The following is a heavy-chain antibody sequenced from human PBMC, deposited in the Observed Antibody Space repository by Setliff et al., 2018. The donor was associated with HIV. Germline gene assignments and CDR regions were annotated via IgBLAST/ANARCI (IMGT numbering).Heavy chain of an antibody. Sequence: SVKVSCKTSGGTFNNHAITWVRQAPGQGLEWMGEFIPFFGTTNYAQKFQGRLSFTADASTNTAYMELSSLRSEDTAVFYCALLNHIVVVTALLPGDYWGQGTPVTV. V-gene: IGHV1-69*13. CDR1: GGTFNNHA. J-gene: IGHJ4*02. CDR2: FIPFFGTT. D-gene: IGHD2-21*02. CDR3: ALLNHIVVVTALLPGDY.